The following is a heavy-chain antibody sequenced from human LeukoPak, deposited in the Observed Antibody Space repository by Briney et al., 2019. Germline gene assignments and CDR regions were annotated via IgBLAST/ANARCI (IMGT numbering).Heavy chain of an antibody. CDR1: GYTFTGYY. V-gene: IGHV1-2*06. CDR3: ARVIDYDILTGYYYGFDY. CDR2: INPNSGGT. Sequence: ASVKVSRKASGYTFTGYYMHWVRQAPGQGEEWMGRINPNSGGTNYAQKFQGRVTMTRDTSISTAYMELSRLRSDDTAVYYCARVIDYDILTGYYYGFDYWGQGTLVTVSS. J-gene: IGHJ4*02. D-gene: IGHD3-9*01.